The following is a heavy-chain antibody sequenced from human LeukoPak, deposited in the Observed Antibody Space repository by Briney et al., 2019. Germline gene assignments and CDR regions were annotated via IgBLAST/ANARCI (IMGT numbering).Heavy chain of an antibody. CDR1: GFTFSDYY. D-gene: IGHD5-18*01. CDR3: ARDGYSYGYDNMNDAFDI. V-gene: IGHV3-11*01. J-gene: IGHJ3*02. CDR2: ISSSGSSI. Sequence: GGSLRLSCAASGFTFSDYYMSWIRQAPGKGLEWVSYISSSGSSIYYADSVKGRFTISRDNAKNSLYLQTNSLRAEDTAVYYCARDGYSYGYDNMNDAFDIWGQGTMVTVSS.